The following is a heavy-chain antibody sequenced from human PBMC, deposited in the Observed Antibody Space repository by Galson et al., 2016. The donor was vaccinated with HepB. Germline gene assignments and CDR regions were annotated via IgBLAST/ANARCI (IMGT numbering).Heavy chain of an antibody. CDR1: GGSINSRGYS. Sequence: TLSLTCAVSGGSINSRGYSWTWIRQPPGKGLEWVGYIYHSGSSYYNPSLKRRVTISMDTTNNQFSLRLTSVTAADTAVYYCAKGREGDWFDPWGQGILVTVSS. CDR2: IYHSGSS. D-gene: IGHD1-26*01. J-gene: IGHJ5*02. CDR3: AKGREGDWFDP. V-gene: IGHV4-30-2*01.